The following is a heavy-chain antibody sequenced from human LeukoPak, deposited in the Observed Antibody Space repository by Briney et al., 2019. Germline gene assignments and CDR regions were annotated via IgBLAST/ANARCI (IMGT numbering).Heavy chain of an antibody. CDR3: ARDRVVDY. D-gene: IGHD2-15*01. CDR1: GYTLTSYD. Sequence: ASVKVSCKASGYTLTSYDISWVRQAPGQGREWMGWISAYNGNTNYAQNPQGRDTMTTDTSTRTAYMELRSLRSDDTPVYYCARDRVVDYGGQGTLVTVSS. J-gene: IGHJ4*02. V-gene: IGHV1-18*01. CDR2: ISAYNGNT.